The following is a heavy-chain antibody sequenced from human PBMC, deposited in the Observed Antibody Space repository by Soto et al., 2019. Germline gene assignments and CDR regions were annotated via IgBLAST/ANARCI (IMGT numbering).Heavy chain of an antibody. CDR1: TFTFSTYW. CDR2: INSDGSST. CDR3: AGLYGKFDS. D-gene: IGHD2-8*01. Sequence: EVQLVESGGGLVQSGGSLRLSCVASTFTFSTYWMHWVRQAPGKGLVWVSRINSDGSSTRYADSVKGRFTISRDNAKNTLQLQKNSLRAEDPAVYCCAGLYGKFDSWGQGTPLT. J-gene: IGHJ4*02. V-gene: IGHV3-74*01.